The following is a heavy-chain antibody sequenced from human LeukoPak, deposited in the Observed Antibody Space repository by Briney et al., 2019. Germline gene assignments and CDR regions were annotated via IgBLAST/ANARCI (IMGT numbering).Heavy chain of an antibody. Sequence: SETLSLTCAVYGGSFTGYYWSWIRQSPGKGLQWIAEVNHRGDTNYNPSVKGRVTISVDTSKNQFSLKVTSLTAADTAVYYCTRGPTISETGYFDYWGQGTLVTVSS. J-gene: IGHJ4*03. V-gene: IGHV4-34*01. D-gene: IGHD1-1*01. CDR3: TRGPTISETGYFDY. CDR2: VNHRGDT. CDR1: GGSFTGYY.